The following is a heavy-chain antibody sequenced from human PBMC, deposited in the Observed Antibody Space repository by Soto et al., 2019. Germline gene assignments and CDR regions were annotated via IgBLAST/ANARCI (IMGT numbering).Heavy chain of an antibody. J-gene: IGHJ3*02. D-gene: IGHD4-17*01. Sequence: WASVKVSCKASGSTFTGYYMRWVRQAPGQGLEWMGWINPNNGGTKYAQKFQGSVTMTRDTSISTAYMELSRLRSDDTAVYYCARASGVYDAFDIWGQGTMVTVSS. CDR1: GSTFTGYY. CDR2: INPNNGGT. V-gene: IGHV1-2*02. CDR3: ARASGVYDAFDI.